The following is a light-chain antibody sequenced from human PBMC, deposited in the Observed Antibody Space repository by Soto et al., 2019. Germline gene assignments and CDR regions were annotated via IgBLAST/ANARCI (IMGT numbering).Light chain of an antibody. CDR2: YDS. CDR3: QVWDSSSEEGV. CDR1: NIGSQS. J-gene: IGLJ3*02. Sequence: SYELIQPPSVSLAPGKTARITCGGNNIGSQSVHWYQQRPGQAPVLVIYYDSNRPSGIPERFSGSNSGNTATLTISRVEAGAEADYYCQVWDSSSEEGVFGGGTKLTVL. V-gene: IGLV3-21*04.